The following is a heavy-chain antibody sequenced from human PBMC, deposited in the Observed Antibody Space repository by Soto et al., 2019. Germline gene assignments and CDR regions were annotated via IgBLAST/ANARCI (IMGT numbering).Heavy chain of an antibody. D-gene: IGHD3-22*01. Sequence: QVQLQESGPGLVKPSGTLSLTCAVSGGSISSSNWWTWVRQPPGKGLEWIGEILHSGSANYNPSLKSRVTISVDKSKNQFSLRLSSVTASDTAVYYCARGFGYYQYFDYWGQGTLVTVSS. CDR1: GGSISSSNW. CDR3: ARGFGYYQYFDY. J-gene: IGHJ4*02. CDR2: ILHSGSA. V-gene: IGHV4-4*02.